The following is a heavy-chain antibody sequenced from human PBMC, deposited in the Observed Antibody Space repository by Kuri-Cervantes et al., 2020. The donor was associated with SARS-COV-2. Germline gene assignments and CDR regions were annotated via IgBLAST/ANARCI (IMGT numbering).Heavy chain of an antibody. V-gene: IGHV3-23*01. CDR2: ISGSGVGT. Sequence: ETLSLTCAASGFTFSSYWMHWVRQAPGKGLEWVSSISGSGVGTYYADSVKGRFTISRDNSKNTLYLQMSSLRAEDSALYYCAKVGLSFDYWGQGTLVTVSS. CDR3: AKVGLSFDY. J-gene: IGHJ4*02. D-gene: IGHD2/OR15-2a*01. CDR1: GFTFSSYW.